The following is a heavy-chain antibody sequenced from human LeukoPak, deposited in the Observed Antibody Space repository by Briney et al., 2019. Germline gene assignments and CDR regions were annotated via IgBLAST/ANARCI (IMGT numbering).Heavy chain of an antibody. J-gene: IGHJ4*02. D-gene: IGHD6-19*01. CDR1: GYSFTSYW. V-gene: IGHV5-51*01. CDR3: ARPAYSNGSNFDY. Sequence: GESLKISCQGSGYSFTSYWIGWVRQMPGKGLEWMGIIYPGDSDTRYSPSFQGQVTLSADKSISTAYLQWSSLKASDTAMYYCARPAYSNGSNFDYWGQGTLVTVSS. CDR2: IYPGDSDT.